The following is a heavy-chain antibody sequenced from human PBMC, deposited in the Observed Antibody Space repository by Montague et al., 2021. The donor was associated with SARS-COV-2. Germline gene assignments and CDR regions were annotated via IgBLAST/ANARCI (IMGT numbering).Heavy chain of an antibody. D-gene: IGHD6-19*01. CDR3: ARRAQWQLSLFFDF. CDR1: GGSISSGTYY. CDR2: INYSGKT. V-gene: IGHV4-39*01. Sequence: SETLSLTCTVSGGSISSGTYYWGWVRQPPGKGLEWIGTINYSGKTYYNPSLKSRVTISVDTSKNQFSLKVTSVTAADTAVYYCARRAQWQLSLFFDFWGRGTLVTVSS. J-gene: IGHJ2*01.